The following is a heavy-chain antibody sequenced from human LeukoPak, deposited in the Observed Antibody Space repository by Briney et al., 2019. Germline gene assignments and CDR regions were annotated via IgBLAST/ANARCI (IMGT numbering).Heavy chain of an antibody. V-gene: IGHV4-34*01. CDR1: GGSFSGYY. D-gene: IGHD6-19*01. Sequence: PSETLSLTCAVYGGSFSGYYWSWIRQPPGKGLEWIGEINHRGATNYNPSLKSRVTISVDTSKNQLYLKLSSVTAADTAVYYCATAPLNGYSSGWYSFDYWGQGTLVTVSS. CDR3: ATAPLNGYSSGWYSFDY. J-gene: IGHJ4*02. CDR2: INHRGAT.